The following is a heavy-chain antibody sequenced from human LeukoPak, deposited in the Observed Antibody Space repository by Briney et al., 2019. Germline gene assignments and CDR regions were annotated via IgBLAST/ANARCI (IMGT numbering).Heavy chain of an antibody. CDR2: INPSGGST. D-gene: IGHD3-10*01. Sequence: GASVKVSCKASGYTFTSYYMHWVRQAPGQGLEWMGIINPSGGSTSYAQKFQGRVTMTRDTSTSTVYMELSSLRSEDTAVYYCARDPGYRYGSGMSMDVWGQGTTVTVSS. J-gene: IGHJ6*02. V-gene: IGHV1-46*01. CDR1: GYTFTSYY. CDR3: ARDPGYRYGSGMSMDV.